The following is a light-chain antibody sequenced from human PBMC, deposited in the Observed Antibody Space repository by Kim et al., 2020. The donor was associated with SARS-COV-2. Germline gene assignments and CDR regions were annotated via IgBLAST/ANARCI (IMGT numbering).Light chain of an antibody. CDR1: QGISNK. Sequence: SASGGDRFTITCRASQGISNKLAWFQEKPGKVPKRLIYAASSLQSGVPSRFSGSGSGTEFTLTVSSLQPEDSATYYCLHYNSYPLTFGGGTKVDIK. V-gene: IGKV1-17*03. CDR2: AAS. J-gene: IGKJ4*01. CDR3: LHYNSYPLT.